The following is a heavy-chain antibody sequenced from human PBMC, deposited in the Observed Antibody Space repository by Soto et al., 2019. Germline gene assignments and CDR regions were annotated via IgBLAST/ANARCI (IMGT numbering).Heavy chain of an antibody. CDR1: GGSISSSSYY. D-gene: IGHD3-10*01. CDR2: IYYSGST. V-gene: IGHV4-39*01. Sequence: QLQLQESGPGLVKPSETLSLTCTVSGGSISSSSYYWGWIRQPPGKGLEWIGSIYYSGSTYYIPSLKSRVTISVDTSKNQFSLKLSSVTAADTAVYYFARLGEMAHAFDIWGQGTMDTVSS. J-gene: IGHJ3*02. CDR3: ARLGEMAHAFDI.